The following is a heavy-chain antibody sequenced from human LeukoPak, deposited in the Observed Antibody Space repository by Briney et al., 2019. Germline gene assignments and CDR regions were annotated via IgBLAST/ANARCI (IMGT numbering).Heavy chain of an antibody. J-gene: IGHJ4*02. CDR3: VRDRSRLIY. Sequence: GGSLRLSCADSGFTFSSFWMSWVRQAPGKGLEWVAAIKEDGSEKNYVDSVKGRFTISRDNAKNSLFLQMNSLRPEDTAVYYCVRDRSRLIYWGQGTQVTVSS. V-gene: IGHV3-7*01. CDR1: GFTFSSFW. CDR2: IKEDGSEK. D-gene: IGHD2-21*01.